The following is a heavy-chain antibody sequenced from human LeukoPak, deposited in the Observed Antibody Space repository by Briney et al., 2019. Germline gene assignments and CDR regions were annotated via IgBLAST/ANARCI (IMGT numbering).Heavy chain of an antibody. CDR1: GFTVSSNY. J-gene: IGHJ4*02. CDR2: IYSGGST. D-gene: IGHD4-17*01. Sequence: GGSLRLSCAASGFTVSSNYMSWVRQAPGKGLDGVSVIYSGGSTYYADSVKGRFTISRDNSNNTLYLQMNSLRAEDTAAYYCARVDYGDYDGYFDYWGQGTLVTVSS. V-gene: IGHV3-53*01. CDR3: ARVDYGDYDGYFDY.